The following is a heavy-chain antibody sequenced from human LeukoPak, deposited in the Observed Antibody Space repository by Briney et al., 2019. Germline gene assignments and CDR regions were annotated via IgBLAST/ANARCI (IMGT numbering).Heavy chain of an antibody. CDR1: GGTFSSYA. D-gene: IGHD1-26*01. J-gene: IGHJ4*02. V-gene: IGHV1-69*04. CDR3: ARDTRELPEIGYFDY. CDR2: IIPVLGMA. Sequence: SVKVSCKASGGTFSSYAISWVRQAPGQGLEWMGRIIPVLGMANYAQKFQGRVTITADKSTSTAYMELSRLRSDDTAVYYCARDTRELPEIGYFDYWGQGTLVTVSS.